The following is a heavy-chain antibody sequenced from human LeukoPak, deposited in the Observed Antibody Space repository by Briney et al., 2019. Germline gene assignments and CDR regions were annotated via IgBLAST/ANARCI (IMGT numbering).Heavy chain of an antibody. V-gene: IGHV1-18*01. CDR3: ARAGDYYDSSGYYYLGEDY. D-gene: IGHD3-22*01. CDR2: ISAYNGNT. CDR1: GYTFTSYG. Sequence: ASVKVSCKASGYTFTSYGISWARQAPGQGLEWMGWISAYNGNTNYAQKLQGRVTMTTDTSTSTAYMELRSLRSDDTAVYYCARAGDYYDSSGYYYLGEDYWGQGTLVTVSS. J-gene: IGHJ4*02.